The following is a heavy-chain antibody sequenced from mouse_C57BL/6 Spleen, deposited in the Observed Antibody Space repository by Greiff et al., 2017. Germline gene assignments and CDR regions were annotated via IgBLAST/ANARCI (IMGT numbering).Heavy chain of an antibody. D-gene: IGHD2-14*01. CDR2: ISYDGSN. Sequence: DVQLQESGPGLVKPSQSLSLTCSVTGYSITSGYYWNWIRQFPGNKLEWMGYISYDGSNNYNPSLKNRISITRDTSKNQFFLKLNSVTTEDTATYYCARGGYADFDYWGQGTTLTVSS. J-gene: IGHJ2*01. V-gene: IGHV3-6*01. CDR3: ARGGYADFDY. CDR1: GYSITSGYY.